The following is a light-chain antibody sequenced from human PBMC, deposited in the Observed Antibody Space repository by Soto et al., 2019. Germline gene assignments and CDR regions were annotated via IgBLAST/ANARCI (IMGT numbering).Light chain of an antibody. CDR1: QSISSY. V-gene: IGKV1-39*01. CDR2: AAS. J-gene: IGKJ4*01. Sequence: DIQMTQSPSSLSASVGDRVTITCRTSQSISSYLNWYQQKPGKAPKLLIYAASNLQSGVPSRFSGSGSVTDFTLTIISLQPEDFATYYCQERYLFGGGTKVEIK. CDR3: QERYL.